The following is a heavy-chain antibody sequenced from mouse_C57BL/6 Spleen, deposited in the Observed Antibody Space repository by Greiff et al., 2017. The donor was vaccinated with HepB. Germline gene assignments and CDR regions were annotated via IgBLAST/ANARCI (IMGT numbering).Heavy chain of an antibody. Sequence: QVQLQQSGPELVKPGASVKLSCKASGYTFTSYDINWVKQRPGQGLEWIGWIYPRDGSTKYNEKFKGKATLTVDTSSSTAYMELHSLTSEDSAVYFCASGDYGSSLYWYFDVWGTGTTVTVSS. J-gene: IGHJ1*03. CDR1: GYTFTSYD. CDR2: IYPRDGST. D-gene: IGHD1-1*01. V-gene: IGHV1-85*01. CDR3: ASGDYGSSLYWYFDV.